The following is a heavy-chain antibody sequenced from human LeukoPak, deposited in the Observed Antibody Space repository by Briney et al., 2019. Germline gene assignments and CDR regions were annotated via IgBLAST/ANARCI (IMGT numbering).Heavy chain of an antibody. J-gene: IGHJ2*01. CDR2: ICPADSGT. CDR1: GYSFISYS. Sequence: GESLKISCKGSGYSFISYSIGWVRQMPGKGLEWMGIICPADSGTSYSPSFQGQVTISADKSISTAYLQWSSLKASDTAMYYCAVSFYGDFYWYFDLWARGTLVTVSS. V-gene: IGHV5-51*01. D-gene: IGHD4-17*01. CDR3: AVSFYGDFYWYFDL.